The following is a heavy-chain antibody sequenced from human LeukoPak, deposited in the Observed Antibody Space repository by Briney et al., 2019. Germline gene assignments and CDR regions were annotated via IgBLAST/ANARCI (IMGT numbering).Heavy chain of an antibody. V-gene: IGHV3-23*01. D-gene: IGHD1-26*01. CDR2: IGGRGTST. CDR1: RFRFSDFT. J-gene: IGHJ4*02. Sequence: GGSLRLSCAASRFRFSDFTMTWVRQAPGKGPEWVSAIGGRGTSTYYADSLGGRFTISRDNSKDMLYLQMNSLKAEDTAVYYCAKVQELLAGSFDYWGQGTLVTVSS. CDR3: AKVQELLAGSFDY.